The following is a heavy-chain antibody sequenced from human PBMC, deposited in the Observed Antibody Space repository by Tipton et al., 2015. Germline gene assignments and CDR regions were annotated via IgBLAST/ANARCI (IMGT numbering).Heavy chain of an antibody. CDR1: GGSISSNYF. Sequence: TLSLTCTVSGGSISSNYFWGWIRQPPGKGLEWIGSIYYGGSTHNNPSLKSRVTISVDTSKNQFSLKLRSVTAADTAVYYCARGARRWLQLDYWGQGTLVTVSS. J-gene: IGHJ4*02. CDR3: ARGARRWLQLDY. D-gene: IGHD5-24*01. V-gene: IGHV4-39*01. CDR2: IYYGGST.